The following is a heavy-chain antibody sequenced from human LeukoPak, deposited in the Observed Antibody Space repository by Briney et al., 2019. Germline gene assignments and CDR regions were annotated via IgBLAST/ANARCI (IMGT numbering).Heavy chain of an antibody. D-gene: IGHD3-10*01. V-gene: IGHV4-4*02. CDR3: ARDDSGSGSYNWFDP. Sequence: NPSETLSLTCAVSGDSISSSNWWSWVRQPPGKGLEWIGEIYHSGSTNYNPSLKSRVTISIDKSKNQFSLKLGSVTAADTAVYYCARDDSGSGSYNWFDPWGQGTLVTVSS. CDR2: IYHSGST. J-gene: IGHJ5*02. CDR1: GDSISSSNW.